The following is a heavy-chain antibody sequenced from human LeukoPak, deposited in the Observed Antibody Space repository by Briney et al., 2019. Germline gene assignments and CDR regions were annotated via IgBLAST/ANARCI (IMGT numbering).Heavy chain of an antibody. CDR3: ARDIGLAH. V-gene: IGHV4-4*07. Sequence: SETLSLTCTVSGASIKTYFWSWFRQPAGKGLEWIGRVHSNGDTYYNPSLESRVTVSMDTSKNQFALNLTSLTAADTAVYYCARDIGLAHWGQGTLVTVSS. D-gene: IGHD3-16*02. CDR2: VHSNGDT. CDR1: GASIKTYF. J-gene: IGHJ4*02.